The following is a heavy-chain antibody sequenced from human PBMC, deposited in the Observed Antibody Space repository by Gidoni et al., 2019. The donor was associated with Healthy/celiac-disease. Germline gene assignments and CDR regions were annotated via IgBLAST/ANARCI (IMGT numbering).Heavy chain of an antibody. CDR1: GGTFSSYA. CDR2: IIPIFGTA. D-gene: IGHD3-22*01. J-gene: IGHJ6*02. V-gene: IGHV1-69*01. CDR3: ARDSMIVVVTQIENYYYYGMDV. Sequence: QVQLVQSGAEVKKPGSSVKVSCKASGGTFSSYASRWVQQAPGQGLEWMGGIIPIFGTATYAQKFQVIVTITADESTSTAYIELSSLRSEYTAVYYCARDSMIVVVTQIENYYYYGMDVWGQGTTVTVSS.